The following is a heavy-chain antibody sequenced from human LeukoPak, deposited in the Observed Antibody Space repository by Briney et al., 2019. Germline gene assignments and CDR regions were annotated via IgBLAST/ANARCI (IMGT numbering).Heavy chain of an antibody. J-gene: IGHJ6*02. CDR1: GFTFSSYA. V-gene: IGHV3-23*01. D-gene: IGHD4-17*01. CDR2: ISGSGGST. CDR3: AKVKATVTTWYYYGMDV. Sequence: GGSLRLSCAASGFTFSSYAMNWVRQAPGKGLEWVPAISGSGGSTYYADSVKGRFTISRDNSKNTLYLQMNSLRAEDTAVYYCAKVKATVTTWYYYGMDVWGQGTTVTVSS.